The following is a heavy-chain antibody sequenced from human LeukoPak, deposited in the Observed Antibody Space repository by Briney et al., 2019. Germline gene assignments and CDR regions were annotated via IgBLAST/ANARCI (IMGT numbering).Heavy chain of an antibody. CDR2: INHSGST. CDR1: GGSISSYY. J-gene: IGHJ3*02. Sequence: KPSETLSLTCTVSGGSISSYYWSWIRQPPGKGLEWIGEINHSGSTNYNPSLKSRVTISVDTSKNQFSLKLSSVTAADTAVYYCARRSMRRITMVRGVRGTAFDIWGQGTMVTVSS. CDR3: ARRSMRRITMVRGVRGTAFDI. D-gene: IGHD3-10*01. V-gene: IGHV4-34*01.